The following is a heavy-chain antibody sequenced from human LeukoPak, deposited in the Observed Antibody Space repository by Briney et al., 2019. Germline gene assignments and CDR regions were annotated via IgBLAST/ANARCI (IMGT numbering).Heavy chain of an antibody. CDR3: ARYYDSSGYYPSKAFDI. J-gene: IGHJ3*02. CDR2: IYYSGST. Sequence: NPSETLSLTCTVSGGSISSYYWSWIRQPPGKGLEWIGYIYYSGSTNYNPSLKSRVTISVDTSKNQFSLKLSSVTAADTAAYYCARYYDSSGYYPSKAFDIWGQGTMVTVSS. V-gene: IGHV4-59*08. D-gene: IGHD3-22*01. CDR1: GGSISSYY.